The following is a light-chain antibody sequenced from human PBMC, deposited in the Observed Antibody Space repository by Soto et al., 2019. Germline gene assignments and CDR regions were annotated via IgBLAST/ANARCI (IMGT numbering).Light chain of an antibody. CDR3: QQSNIIPWT. Sequence: DIQMTQSPSSLSASVGDRVTITCRASQSIHRYLNWYQQKLGKAPKVLIYAASNVQSGVPSRFSGSGFGTDFTLTISSLQPEDLGTYYCQQSNIIPWTFGQGTKVEIK. CDR2: AAS. CDR1: QSIHRY. J-gene: IGKJ1*01. V-gene: IGKV1-39*01.